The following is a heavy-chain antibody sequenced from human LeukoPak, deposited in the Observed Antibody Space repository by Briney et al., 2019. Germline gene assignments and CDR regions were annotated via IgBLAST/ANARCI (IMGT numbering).Heavy chain of an antibody. V-gene: IGHV1-46*01. D-gene: IGHD6-6*01. Sequence: ASVKVSCKASGYTFSNYDMNWVRQAPGQGLEWMGMITPSGGISYAQKFQGRVTMTRDMSTNTVYMELSSLGSEDTAVYYCARVDSTSPHELDYWGQGTLVTVSS. J-gene: IGHJ4*02. CDR3: ARVDSTSPHELDY. CDR2: ITPSGGI. CDR1: GYTFSNYD.